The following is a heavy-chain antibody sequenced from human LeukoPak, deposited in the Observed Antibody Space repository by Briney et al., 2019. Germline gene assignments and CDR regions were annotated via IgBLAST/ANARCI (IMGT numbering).Heavy chain of an antibody. Sequence: GGSLRLSCAASGFTFGSYALNWVRQAPGKGLEWVSAINGGGGSTYYADSVKGRFTISRDNSKNTLYLQMNSLRAEDTAVYYCARDRVSGSGSIDYWGQGTLVTVSS. D-gene: IGHD3-10*01. V-gene: IGHV3-23*01. J-gene: IGHJ4*02. CDR1: GFTFGSYA. CDR2: INGGGGST. CDR3: ARDRVSGSGSIDY.